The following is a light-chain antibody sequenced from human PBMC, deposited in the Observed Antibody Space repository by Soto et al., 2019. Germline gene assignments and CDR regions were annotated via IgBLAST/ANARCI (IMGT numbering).Light chain of an antibody. Sequence: DIQMTQSPSSVSASVGDRVTITCRASQGISSWLAWYQQKPGKAPKLLIYAASSLQSGVPSRFSGSGSGPDFSLPLSSRQPEDCTPSYCRQANSSHYTFGQGTKREIK. V-gene: IGKV1-12*01. CDR2: AAS. CDR1: QGISSW. CDR3: RQANSSHYT. J-gene: IGKJ2*01.